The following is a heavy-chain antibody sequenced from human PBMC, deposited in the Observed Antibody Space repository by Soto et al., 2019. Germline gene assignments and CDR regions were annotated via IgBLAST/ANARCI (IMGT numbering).Heavy chain of an antibody. D-gene: IGHD2-2*01. CDR1: GFTFSSYA. Sequence: PGGSLRLSCAASGFTFSSYAMSWVRQAPGKGLEWVSAISGSGGSTYYADSVKGRFTISRDNSKNTLYLQMNSLRAEDTAVYYCAKDLGIVVVPAVSFDYWGQGTLVTVSS. J-gene: IGHJ4*02. CDR3: AKDLGIVVVPAVSFDY. CDR2: ISGSGGST. V-gene: IGHV3-23*01.